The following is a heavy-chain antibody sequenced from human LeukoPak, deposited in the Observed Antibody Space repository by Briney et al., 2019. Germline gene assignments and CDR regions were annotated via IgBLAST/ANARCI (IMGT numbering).Heavy chain of an antibody. CDR2: IYYSGST. D-gene: IGHD2-2*01. CDR1: GGSISSGDYY. J-gene: IGHJ5*02. V-gene: IGHV4-30-4*01. CDR3: ARERADCSSTSCYPTNWFDP. Sequence: PSETLSLTCAVSGGSISSGDYYWSWIRQPPGTGLEWIGYIYYSGSTYYNPSLKSRVTISVDTSKNQFSLKLSSVTAADTAVYYCARERADCSSTSCYPTNWFDPWGQGTLVTVSS.